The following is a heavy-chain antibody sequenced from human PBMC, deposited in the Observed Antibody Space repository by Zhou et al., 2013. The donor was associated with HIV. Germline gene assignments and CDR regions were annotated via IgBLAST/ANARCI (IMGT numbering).Heavy chain of an antibody. V-gene: IGHV1-69*13. J-gene: IGHJ3*02. Sequence: QVQLVQSGAEVKKPGSSVKVSCKASGGTLTSYAINWVRQAPGQGLEWMGRIIPLFGTTNYAQNLQARVTITADEFTSTVYMEVNSLRSEDTAVYYCARDGKGMVRGVIGAFDIWGQGTMVTVSS. CDR3: ARDGKGMVRGVIGAFDI. D-gene: IGHD3-10*01. CDR2: IIPLFGTT. CDR1: GGTLTSYA.